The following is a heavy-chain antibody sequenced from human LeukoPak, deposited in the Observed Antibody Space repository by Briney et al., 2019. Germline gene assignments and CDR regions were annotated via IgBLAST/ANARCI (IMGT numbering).Heavy chain of an antibody. J-gene: IGHJ4*02. CDR2: IYSSGNT. D-gene: IGHD1-26*01. CDR1: GGSISSSGYC. V-gene: IGHV4-39*01. CDR3: ARHNSGTYLD. Sequence: SETLSLTCTVSGGSISSSGYCWGWIRQPPGKGLDWIGSIYSSGNTYYSPSLKSRVTISLDTSKNQFSLRLSSVTAADTAVYYCARHNSGTYLDWGQGNLVTVSS.